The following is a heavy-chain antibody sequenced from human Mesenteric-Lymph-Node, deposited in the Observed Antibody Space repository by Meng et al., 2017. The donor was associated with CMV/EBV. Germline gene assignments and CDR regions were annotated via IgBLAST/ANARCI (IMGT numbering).Heavy chain of an antibody. CDR3: AREFGYCSGGSCYGGFFEY. V-gene: IGHV4-34*01. J-gene: IGHJ4*02. CDR1: SFSGYY. Sequence: SFSGYYWSWIRQPPGKGLEWIGEINHSGSTDYNPSLKSRVTISVDTSKNQFSLKLSSVIAADTAVYYCAREFGYCSGGSCYGGFFEYWGQGSLVTVSS. CDR2: INHSGST. D-gene: IGHD2-15*01.